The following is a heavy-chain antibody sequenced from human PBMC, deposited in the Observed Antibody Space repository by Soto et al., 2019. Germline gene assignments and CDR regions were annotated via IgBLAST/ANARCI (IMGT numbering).Heavy chain of an antibody. Sequence: EVQLVQSGVEVKKPGESLRISCQGSGYSFTSYWINWVRQMPGKGLEWMGRIDPSDSFTDYSPSFQGHVTISGDKSISTAYLQWTSLKASDTAMYYCARQPTWLRWGFDLWGQGTLVTVSS. CDR2: IDPSDSFT. CDR3: ARQPTWLRWGFDL. CDR1: GYSFTSYW. J-gene: IGHJ5*02. D-gene: IGHD5-12*01. V-gene: IGHV5-10-1*03.